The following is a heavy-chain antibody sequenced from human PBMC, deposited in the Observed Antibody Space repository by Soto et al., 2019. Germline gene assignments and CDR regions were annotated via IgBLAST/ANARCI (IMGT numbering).Heavy chain of an antibody. CDR2: VNPSGGHT. Sequence: QVQLMQSGAEVKKPGASVKVSCKASGDTFTEYYIHWVRQAPGQGLEWMGTVNPSGGHTTYAQHFLGRATMTTDTSTSTLYMELTSLTSEDTAVYYCARGGHVVVVTAALDYWGQGTLVTVSS. CDR3: ARGGHVVVVTAALDY. J-gene: IGHJ4*02. V-gene: IGHV1-46*01. CDR1: GDTFTEYY. D-gene: IGHD2-21*02.